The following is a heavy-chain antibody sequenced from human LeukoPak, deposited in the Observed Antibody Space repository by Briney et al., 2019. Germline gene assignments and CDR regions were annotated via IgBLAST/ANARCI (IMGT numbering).Heavy chain of an antibody. CDR2: IHYSGNT. J-gene: IGHJ4*02. V-gene: IGHV4-39*01. CDR1: GGSISYSSYY. CDR3: ARQTGSGLFILP. D-gene: IGHD3/OR15-3a*01. Sequence: SETLSLTCTVSGGSISYSSYYWGWIRQPPGKGLEWIGSIHYSGNTYYNASLKSQVSISIDTSKNQFSLRLTSVTAADTAVYYCARQTGSGLFILPGGQGTLVTVSS.